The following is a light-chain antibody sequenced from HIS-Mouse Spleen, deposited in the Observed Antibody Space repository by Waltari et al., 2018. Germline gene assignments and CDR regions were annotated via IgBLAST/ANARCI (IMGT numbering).Light chain of an antibody. CDR2: EDR. Sequence: SYELTQPPSVSVSPGQTARITCSGDALPKKYPYWYQQKSGQAPVLVIQEDRKRPPGIPERFSGSSSGTMATLTISGAQVEDEADYYCYSTDSSGNHRVFGGGTKLTVL. V-gene: IGLV3-10*01. CDR1: ALPKKY. CDR3: YSTDSSGNHRV. J-gene: IGLJ2*01.